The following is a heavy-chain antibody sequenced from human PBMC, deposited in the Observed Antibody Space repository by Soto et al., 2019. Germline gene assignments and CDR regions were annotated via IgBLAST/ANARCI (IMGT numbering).Heavy chain of an antibody. D-gene: IGHD5-18*01. V-gene: IGHV1-69*12. CDR1: GGTFSSYA. Sequence: QVQLVQSGAEVKKPGSSVKVSCKASGGTFSSYAISWVRQAPGQGLEWMGGIIPIFGTANYAQKFQGRVTITADESPSTAYMELSSLRSEDTAVYYCARVGVDTAMVGDYWYFDLWGRGTLVTVSS. CDR2: IIPIFGTA. J-gene: IGHJ2*01. CDR3: ARVGVDTAMVGDYWYFDL.